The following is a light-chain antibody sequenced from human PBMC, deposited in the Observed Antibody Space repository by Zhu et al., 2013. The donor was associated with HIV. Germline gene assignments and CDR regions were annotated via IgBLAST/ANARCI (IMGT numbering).Light chain of an antibody. CDR1: QSLLHSNGYNY. Sequence: DIVMTQSPLSLPVTPGEPASISCRSSQSLLHSNGYNYLDWYLQKPGQSPQLLIYLGSNRASGVPDRFSGSGSGTDFTLEISRVEAEDVGVYYCMQALQTPTFGG. J-gene: IGKJ4*01. V-gene: IGKV2-28*01. CDR2: LGS. CDR3: MQALQTPT.